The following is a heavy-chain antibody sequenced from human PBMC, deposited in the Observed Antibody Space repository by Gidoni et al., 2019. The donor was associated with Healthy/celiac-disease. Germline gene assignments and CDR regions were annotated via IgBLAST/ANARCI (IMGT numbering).Heavy chain of an antibody. CDR1: GFTFSGYS. Sequence: EVQLVESGGGLVKPGGSLRLSCAASGFTFSGYSMTWVRQAPGKGLEWVSSISSSSSYIYYADSVKGRFTISRDNAKNSLYLQMNSLRAEDTAVYYCARDLRGGLGKEFPYYYYYGMDVWGQGTTVTVSS. V-gene: IGHV3-21*01. D-gene: IGHD3-16*01. J-gene: IGHJ6*02. CDR2: ISSSSSYI. CDR3: ARDLRGGLGKEFPYYYYYGMDV.